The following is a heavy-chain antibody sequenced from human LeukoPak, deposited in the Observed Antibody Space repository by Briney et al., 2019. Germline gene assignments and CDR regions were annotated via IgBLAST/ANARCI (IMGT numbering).Heavy chain of an antibody. CDR1: GFTFSNYW. D-gene: IGHD3-10*01. V-gene: IGHV3-74*01. CDR2: ISPDGSST. Sequence: GGSLRLSCAASGFTFSNYWMHWVRQAPGKGLVWVSRISPDGSSTSYGDSVKGRFTISRDNAKNTVYLQMNSLRAEDTAVYYCIRSRSGSYGYFDYWGQGTLVTVS. J-gene: IGHJ4*02. CDR3: IRSRSGSYGYFDY.